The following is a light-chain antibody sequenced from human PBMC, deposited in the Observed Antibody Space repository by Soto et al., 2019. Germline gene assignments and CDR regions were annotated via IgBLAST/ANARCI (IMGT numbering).Light chain of an antibody. V-gene: IGKV3D-15*01. Sequence: EIVMTQSPATQSVSPGETASLSCRASQSAGNFLAWYQQKPGQAPRLLIYYISTRATGIPARFSGSGSGTEFTLTINSLQSEDSAVYYCQQHNQWPITFGQGTRLEI. J-gene: IGKJ5*01. CDR3: QQHNQWPIT. CDR1: QSAGNF. CDR2: YIS.